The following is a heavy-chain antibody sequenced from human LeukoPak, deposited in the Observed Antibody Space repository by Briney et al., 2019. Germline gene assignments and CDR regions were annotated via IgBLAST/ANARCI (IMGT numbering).Heavy chain of an antibody. Sequence: PSETLSLTCSVSGGSISTFYWTWIRQPPAKGLEWIGYIYTTGSTNYNPSLKSRVTMSVDTSKNQFSLKVSSVTSADTAVYYCARMCSSSSCPFDYWGQGTLVTVSS. CDR3: ARMCSSSSCPFDY. J-gene: IGHJ4*02. CDR1: GGSISTFY. D-gene: IGHD2-2*01. CDR2: IYTTGST. V-gene: IGHV4-4*09.